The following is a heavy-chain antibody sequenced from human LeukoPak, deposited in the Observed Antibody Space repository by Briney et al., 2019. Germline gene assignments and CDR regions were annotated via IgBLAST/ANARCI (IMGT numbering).Heavy chain of an antibody. CDR3: ARDGIADHFWSLFDY. D-gene: IGHD3-3*02. CDR1: GYMFTYYG. Sequence: ASVKVSCKASGYMFTYYGFSWVRQAPGEGLEWMGWISPFSGKTKYAEKFQGRVNMTTDTSTSTVYMELKRLRSDDTAVYYCARDGIADHFWSLFDYWGQGTRVTVFS. V-gene: IGHV1-18*01. J-gene: IGHJ4*02. CDR2: ISPFSGKT.